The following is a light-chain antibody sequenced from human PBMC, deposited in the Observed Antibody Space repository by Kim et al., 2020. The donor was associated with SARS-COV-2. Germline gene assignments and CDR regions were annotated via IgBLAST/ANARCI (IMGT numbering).Light chain of an antibody. V-gene: IGKV1-17*03. CDR3: LQYNSYPVT. CDR1: QGISTW. J-gene: IGKJ4*01. Sequence: DIQMTQSPSTMSASVGDRVTITCRASQGISTWLVWYQQKPGKAPKLLIYAASSLQSGVPSRFGGSGSGTEFTLTISSLQPEDFATYYCLQYNSYPVTFGRGTKVDIK. CDR2: AAS.